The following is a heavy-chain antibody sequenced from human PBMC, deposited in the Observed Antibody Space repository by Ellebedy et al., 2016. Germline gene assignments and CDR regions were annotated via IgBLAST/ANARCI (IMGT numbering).Heavy chain of an antibody. CDR2: ISDDGEDK. CDR1: GFMARPYS. V-gene: IGHV3-30*03. D-gene: IGHD4-23*01. Sequence: GESLKISXAASGFMARPYSVHWVRQAPGKGLEWVAVISDDGEDKSYADSVKGRFTISRDNSRSTLFLQMNSLRPEDTAVYYCATKKHGGFDMWGQGTMVTVSS. CDR3: ATKKHGGFDM. J-gene: IGHJ3*02.